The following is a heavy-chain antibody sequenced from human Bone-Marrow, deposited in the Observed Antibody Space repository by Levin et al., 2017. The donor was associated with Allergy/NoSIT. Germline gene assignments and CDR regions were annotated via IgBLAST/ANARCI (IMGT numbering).Heavy chain of an antibody. J-gene: IGHJ4*02. CDR2: ISSSGTSV. D-gene: IGHD1-7*01. CDR1: GFSFNNYI. V-gene: IGHV3-21*01. Sequence: PGGSLRLSCAASGFSFNNYIMNWVRQAPGKGLEWVSSISSSGTSVYLADSVKGRFSVSRDNAWNSLSLQMNSLRAEDTAVYFCAREVGAWNSHYFDFWGQGTLVTVSS. CDR3: AREVGAWNSHYFDF.